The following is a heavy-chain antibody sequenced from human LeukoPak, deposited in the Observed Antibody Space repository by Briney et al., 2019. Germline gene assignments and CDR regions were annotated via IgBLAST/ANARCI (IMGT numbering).Heavy chain of an antibody. CDR1: GFTVSSNY. J-gene: IGHJ5*02. D-gene: IGHD2-15*01. CDR2: IYSGGST. V-gene: IGHV3-66*01. Sequence: RGSLRLSCAASGFTVSSNYMRWVRQAPGKGLEWVSVIYSGGSTYYADPVKGRFTISRDNSKNTLYLQMNSLRAEDTAVYYCARDRLYCSGGSCYPRGFDPRGQGTLVTVSS. CDR3: ARDRLYCSGGSCYPRGFDP.